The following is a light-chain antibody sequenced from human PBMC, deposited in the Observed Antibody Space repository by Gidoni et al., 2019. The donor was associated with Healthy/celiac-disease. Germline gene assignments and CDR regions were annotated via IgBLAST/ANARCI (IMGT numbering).Light chain of an antibody. Sequence: DIQMTQSPSTLSASVGDRVTITCRASQSISSWLAWYQQKPGKAPKLLISKASSLESGVPSRFSGSGSGTEFTLTISSLQPDDFATYYCQQYNSYSPPWTFGQGTKLEIK. CDR2: KAS. J-gene: IGKJ1*01. CDR3: QQYNSYSPPWT. CDR1: QSISSW. V-gene: IGKV1-5*03.